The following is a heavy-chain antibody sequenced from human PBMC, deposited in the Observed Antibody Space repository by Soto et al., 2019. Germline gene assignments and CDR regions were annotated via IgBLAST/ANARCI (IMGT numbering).Heavy chain of an antibody. Sequence: GGSLRLSCAASGFTFSSYAMSWVRQAPGKGLEWVSAISGSGGSTYYADSVKGRFTISRDNSKNTLYLQMNSLRAEDTAVYYCAKDQMRAVLKNWFDPWGQGTLVTVSS. CDR2: ISGSGGST. J-gene: IGHJ5*02. V-gene: IGHV3-23*01. CDR3: AKDQMRAVLKNWFDP. CDR1: GFTFSSYA. D-gene: IGHD6-25*01.